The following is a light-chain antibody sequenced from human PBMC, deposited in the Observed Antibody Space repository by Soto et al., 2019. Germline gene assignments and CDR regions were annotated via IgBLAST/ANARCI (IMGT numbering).Light chain of an antibody. V-gene: IGKV3-20*01. CDR3: QQYGDSVT. CDR1: PSVSTTY. Sequence: EIVFTQSPGTLSLSLGERETLSCRASPSVSTTYFAWFQQKPGQAPRLLIYATSNRATDIPDRFSGSGSGTDFTLTISRLEPEDFAVYFCQQYGDSVTFGGGTKVDIK. J-gene: IGKJ4*01. CDR2: ATS.